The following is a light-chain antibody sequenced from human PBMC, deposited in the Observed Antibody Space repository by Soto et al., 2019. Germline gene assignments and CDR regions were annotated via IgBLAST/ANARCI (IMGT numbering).Light chain of an antibody. CDR1: QSVSYSSNNKNY. V-gene: IGKV4-1*01. CDR2: WAS. J-gene: IGKJ4*01. Sequence: DIVMTQSPDSLAVSLGESATINCKSSQSVSYSSNNKNYLAWYQQKPGQPPKLLIHWASTRESGVPDRFSGSGSGTDFTLTISSLQAEDVAVYYCQQYYRTPLTFGGGTKVDIK. CDR3: QQYYRTPLT.